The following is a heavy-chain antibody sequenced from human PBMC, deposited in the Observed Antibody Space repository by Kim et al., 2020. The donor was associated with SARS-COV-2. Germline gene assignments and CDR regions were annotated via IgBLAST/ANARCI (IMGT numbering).Heavy chain of an antibody. CDR1: GFTFSSYG. CDR3: AKDPPAYGSGSYTFFDY. Sequence: GGSLRLSCAASGFTFSSYGMHWVRQAPGKGLEWVAVISYDGSNKYYADSVKGRFTISRDNSKNTLYLQMNSLRAEDTAVYYCAKDPPAYGSGSYTFFDYWGQGTLVTVSS. J-gene: IGHJ4*02. CDR2: ISYDGSNK. V-gene: IGHV3-30*18. D-gene: IGHD3-10*01.